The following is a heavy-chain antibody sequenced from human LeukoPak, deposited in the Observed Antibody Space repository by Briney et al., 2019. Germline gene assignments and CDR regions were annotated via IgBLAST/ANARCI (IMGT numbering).Heavy chain of an antibody. CDR1: GYTFTSYY. D-gene: IGHD3-22*01. CDR2: INPSGGST. Sequence: ASVKVSCKASGYTFTSYYMHWVRQAPGQGLEWMGIINPSGGSTSYAQKFQGRVTMTSDMSTSTVYMELSSLRSEDTAVYYCARSSGYYSSLFYMHVWGKGTTVTVSS. CDR3: ARSSGYYSSLFYMHV. V-gene: IGHV1-46*01. J-gene: IGHJ6*03.